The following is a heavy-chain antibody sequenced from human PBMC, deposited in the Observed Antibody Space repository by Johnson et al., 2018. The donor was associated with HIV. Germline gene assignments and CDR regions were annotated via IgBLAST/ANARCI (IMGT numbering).Heavy chain of an antibody. J-gene: IGHJ3*02. CDR2: IYSGGST. Sequence: VQLVESGGGLVQPGGSLRLSCAASGFTVSSNYMSWVRQAPGKGLEWVSVIYSGGSTYYADSVKGRFTISRDNATNSLDLQMNSLRAEDTALYYCARDSQTYDYVWGSYRLKGDDAFDIWGQGTMVTVSS. CDR1: GFTVSSNY. D-gene: IGHD3-16*02. V-gene: IGHV3-66*01. CDR3: ARDSQTYDYVWGSYRLKGDDAFDI.